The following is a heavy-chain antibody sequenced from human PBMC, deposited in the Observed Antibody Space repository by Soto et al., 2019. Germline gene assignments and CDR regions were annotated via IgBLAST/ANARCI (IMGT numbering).Heavy chain of an antibody. CDR1: GFTFSSYA. Sequence: GGSLRLSCAASGFTFSSYAMHWVRQAPGKGLEYVSVINSNGGSTDYANSVKGRFTISRDNSKNTLYLQMGSLRAEDMAVYYCAGTSGYAFDYWGRGTLVTVSS. V-gene: IGHV3-64*01. CDR2: INSNGGST. D-gene: IGHD5-12*01. J-gene: IGHJ4*02. CDR3: AGTSGYAFDY.